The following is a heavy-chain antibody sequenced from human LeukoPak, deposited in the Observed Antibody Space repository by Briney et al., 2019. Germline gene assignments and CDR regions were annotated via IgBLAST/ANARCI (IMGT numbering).Heavy chain of an antibody. CDR2: IIPILGIA. CDR1: GGTFSSYA. J-gene: IGHJ5*02. CDR3: ARAAWDIVVVPAADNWFDP. V-gene: IGHV1-69*04. Sequence: ASVKVSCKASGGTFSSYAISWVRQAPGQGLEWMGRIIPILGIANYAQKFQGRVTITADKSTSTAYMELSSLRSEDTAVYYCARAAWDIVVVPAADNWFDPWGQGTLVTVSS. D-gene: IGHD2-2*01.